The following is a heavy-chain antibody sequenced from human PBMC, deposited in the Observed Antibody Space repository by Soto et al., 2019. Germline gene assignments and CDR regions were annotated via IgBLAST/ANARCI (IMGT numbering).Heavy chain of an antibody. CDR1: GGTFSSYA. V-gene: IGHV1-69*13. CDR3: ARGGCSSTSCYFWFDP. CDR2: IIPIFGTA. Sequence: SVKVSCKASGGTFSSYAISWVRQAPGQGLEWMGGIIPIFGTANYAQKSQGRVTITADESTSTAYMELSSLRSEDTAVYYCARGGCSSTSCYFWFDPWGQGTLVTVS. D-gene: IGHD2-2*01. J-gene: IGHJ5*02.